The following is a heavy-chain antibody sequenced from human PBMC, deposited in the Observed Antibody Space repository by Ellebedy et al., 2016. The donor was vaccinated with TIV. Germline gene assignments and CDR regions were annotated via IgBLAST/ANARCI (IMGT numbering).Heavy chain of an antibody. J-gene: IGHJ5*01. CDR1: GFTFSDYW. D-gene: IGHD6-6*01. V-gene: IGHV3-7*03. CDR3: GRLGTYVADRGLDS. Sequence: GESLKISCAASGFTFSDYWMSWVRQAPGKGLQWVANINRDGSAKHYLESLNGRFTISRDNAKNSLNLQLNSLRVEDGAGYYGGRLGTYVADRGLDSWGQGTLVTVSS. CDR2: INRDGSAK.